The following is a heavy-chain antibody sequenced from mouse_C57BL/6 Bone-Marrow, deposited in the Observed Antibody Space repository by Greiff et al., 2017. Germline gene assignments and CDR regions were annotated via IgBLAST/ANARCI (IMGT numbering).Heavy chain of an antibody. V-gene: IGHV1-4*01. CDR3: ARRRGQERGSALDY. CDR2: INPSSGYT. Sequence: VQLQQPGAELARPGASVKMSCKASGYTFTSYTMHWVKQRPGQGLEWIGYINPSSGYTNYNQKFKDKATLTADKSSSTAYMQLSSLTSEDSAVYYCARRRGQERGSALDYWGQGTSVTVSS. J-gene: IGHJ4*01. CDR1: GYTFTSYT. D-gene: IGHD3-2*02.